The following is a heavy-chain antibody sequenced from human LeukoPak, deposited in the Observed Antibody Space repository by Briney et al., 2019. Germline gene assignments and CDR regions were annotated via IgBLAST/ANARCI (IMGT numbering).Heavy chain of an antibody. V-gene: IGHV1-2*02. Sequence: ASVKVSCKASGYTFTGHYMHWVRQAPGQGLEWMGWINPNSGGTNYAQKFQGRVTMTRDTSISTAYMELSRPRSDDTAVYYCATYYYYYMDVWGKGTTVTISS. CDR1: GYTFTGHY. CDR3: ATYYYYYMDV. CDR2: INPNSGGT. J-gene: IGHJ6*03.